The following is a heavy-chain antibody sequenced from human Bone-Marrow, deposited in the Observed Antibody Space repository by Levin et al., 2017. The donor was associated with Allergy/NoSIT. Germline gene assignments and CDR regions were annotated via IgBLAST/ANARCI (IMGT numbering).Heavy chain of an antibody. CDR3: ARMNLAANWFDP. J-gene: IGHJ5*02. D-gene: IGHD3-16*01. CDR2: IYPGDSDT. Sequence: AGESLKISCKTSGYTFTRHWIGWVRQMPGKGLEWMGIIYPGDSDTRYSPSFEGQVTISVDTSITTAYLQWNSLKTSDTAIYYCARMNLAANWFDPWGQGTLVTVSP. CDR1: GYTFTRHW. V-gene: IGHV5-51*01.